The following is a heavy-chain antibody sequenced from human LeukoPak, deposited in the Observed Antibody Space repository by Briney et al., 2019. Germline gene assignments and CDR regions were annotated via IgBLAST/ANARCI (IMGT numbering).Heavy chain of an antibody. J-gene: IGHJ5*02. CDR1: GYTFPNYD. V-gene: IGHV1-8*03. CDR3: ARVQYHITSYYYTT. CDR2: MNPNSGNA. Sequence: ASVKVSCKASGYTFPNYDINWVRQATGQGLEWMGWMNPNSGNAGYAREFQGRISITRNSSISTAYMELSSLRSEDTAMYYCARVQYHITSYYYTTWGQGTLVTVSS. D-gene: IGHD3-22*01.